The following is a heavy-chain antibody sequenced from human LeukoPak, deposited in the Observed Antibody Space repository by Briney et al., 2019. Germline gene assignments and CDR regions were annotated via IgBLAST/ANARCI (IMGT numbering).Heavy chain of an antibody. CDR1: GFVLSSHP. Sequence: PGGSLRLSCAVSGFVLSSHPMHWVRQAPGKGLECVSAISNSGGSTYYASSVKGRFTISRDNSKNTLYLQMDSLRAEDTALYYCAREEPAGSIDYWGQGILVTVSS. CDR3: AREEPAGSIDY. J-gene: IGHJ4*02. CDR2: ISNSGGST. V-gene: IGHV3-64*01. D-gene: IGHD1-14*01.